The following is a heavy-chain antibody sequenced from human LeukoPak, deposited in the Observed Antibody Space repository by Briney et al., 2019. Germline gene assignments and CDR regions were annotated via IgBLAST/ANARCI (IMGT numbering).Heavy chain of an antibody. J-gene: IGHJ4*02. Sequence: GGSLRLSCAASGFTFSTYGMHWVRQAPGKGLEWVSGFDGNGPNTYYADSVKGRWTISRDNSRNTLYLEMNSLRPEDTAIYYCARYLYCGGDCYFFDYWGQGTLVTVSS. CDR1: GFTFSTYG. CDR3: ARYLYCGGDCYFFDY. V-gene: IGHV3-23*01. CDR2: FDGNGPNT. D-gene: IGHD2-21*02.